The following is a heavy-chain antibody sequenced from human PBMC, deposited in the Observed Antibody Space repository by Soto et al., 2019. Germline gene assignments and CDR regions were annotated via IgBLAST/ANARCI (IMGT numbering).Heavy chain of an antibody. Sequence: QVQLVQSGAEVKKPGSSVKVSCEASGGTFSGHAISWVQQAPGQGPEWMGGLIPLFGTTQHAQNFQDRLTITADKSTSTAYMELTSLRFEDTAIYYCARGPNWGYRFDSWGQGTLVTVS. CDR2: LIPLFGTT. V-gene: IGHV1-69*06. CDR3: ARGPNWGYRFDS. D-gene: IGHD7-27*01. J-gene: IGHJ4*02. CDR1: GGTFSGHA.